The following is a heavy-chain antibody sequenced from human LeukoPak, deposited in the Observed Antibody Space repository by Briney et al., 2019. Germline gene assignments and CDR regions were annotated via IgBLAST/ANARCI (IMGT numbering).Heavy chain of an antibody. Sequence: GGSLRLSCAASGFTFSSYWMSWVRQSPGKGLEWVANIKQDGSEKYYVDSVKGRFTISRDNAKNSLYLQMNSLRAEDTAVYYCARGSYYDSSGYYGSVDYWGQGTLVTVSS. CDR1: GFTFSSYW. CDR3: ARGSYYDSSGYYGSVDY. V-gene: IGHV3-7*01. J-gene: IGHJ4*02. CDR2: IKQDGSEK. D-gene: IGHD3-22*01.